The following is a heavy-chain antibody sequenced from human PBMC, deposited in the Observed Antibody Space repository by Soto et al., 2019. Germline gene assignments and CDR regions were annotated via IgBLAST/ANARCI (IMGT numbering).Heavy chain of an antibody. CDR3: AKGSPVVAAVDWFDP. CDR1: GFTFADYA. Sequence: EVQLSESGGGLVQPGGSLRLSCAASGFTFADYAMTWVRQAPGKGLEWVSAISGSGGSTYYADSVKGRFTISRDNSKNTLYLQMNSLRAEDTAVYYCAKGSPVVAAVDWFDPWGQGTLVTVSS. D-gene: IGHD2-15*01. V-gene: IGHV3-23*01. CDR2: ISGSGGST. J-gene: IGHJ5*02.